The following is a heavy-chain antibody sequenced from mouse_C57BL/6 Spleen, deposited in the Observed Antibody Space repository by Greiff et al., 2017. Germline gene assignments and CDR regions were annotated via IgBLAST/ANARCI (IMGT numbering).Heavy chain of an antibody. J-gene: IGHJ4*01. CDR3: ARWGTTVVATRAMDY. D-gene: IGHD1-1*01. Sequence: VQLKESGPELVKPGASVKISCKASGYSFTGYYMNWVKQSPEKSLEWIGEINPSTGGTTYNQKFKAKATLTVDKSSSTAYMQLKSLTSEDSAVYYCARWGTTVVATRAMDYWGQGTSVTVSS. CDR1: GYSFTGYY. CDR2: INPSTGGT. V-gene: IGHV1-42*01.